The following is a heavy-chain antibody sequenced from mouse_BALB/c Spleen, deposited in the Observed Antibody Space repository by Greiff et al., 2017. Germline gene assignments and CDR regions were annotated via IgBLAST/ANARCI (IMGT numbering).Heavy chain of an antibody. CDR1: GFSLTSYG. CDR3: ARVVYGNYYAMDY. D-gene: IGHD2-1*01. Sequence: QVQLKESGPGLVAPSQSLSITCTVSGFSLTSYGVHWVRQPPGKGLEWLGVIWAGGSTNYNSALMSRLSISKDNSKSQVFLKMNSLQTDDTAMYYCARVVYGNYYAMDYWGQGTSVTVSS. J-gene: IGHJ4*01. V-gene: IGHV2-9*02. CDR2: IWAGGST.